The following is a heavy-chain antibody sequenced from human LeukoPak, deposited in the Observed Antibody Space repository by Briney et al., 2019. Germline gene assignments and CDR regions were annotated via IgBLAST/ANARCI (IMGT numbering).Heavy chain of an antibody. D-gene: IGHD6-13*01. CDR2: IYYSGST. J-gene: IGHJ4*02. CDR3: ATLLLYSSSWNFDY. CDR1: GGSISSSSYY. Sequence: SETLSLTCTVSGGSISSSSYYWGWIRQPPGKGLEWIGSIYYSGSTYYNPSLKSRVTISVDTSKNQFSLKLSSVTAADTAVYYCATLLLYSSSWNFDYWGQGTLVTVSS. V-gene: IGHV4-39*01.